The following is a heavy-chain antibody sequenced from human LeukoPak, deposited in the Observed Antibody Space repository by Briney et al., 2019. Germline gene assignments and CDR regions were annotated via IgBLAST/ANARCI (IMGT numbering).Heavy chain of an antibody. J-gene: IGHJ4*02. CDR2: IYTSGSA. Sequence: SETLSLTCTVSGASISSYYWSRVRQPAGKALEWLGRIYTSGSANYNPSLKSRVTMSVDTSKNQFSLKLTSVTAADTAVYYCARESRGGTTVFDYWGQGTLVTVSS. CDR1: GASISSYY. D-gene: IGHD1-7*01. CDR3: ARESRGGTTVFDY. V-gene: IGHV4-4*07.